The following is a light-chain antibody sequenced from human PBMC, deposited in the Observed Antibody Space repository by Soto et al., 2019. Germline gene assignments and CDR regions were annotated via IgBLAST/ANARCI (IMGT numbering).Light chain of an antibody. V-gene: IGKV3-11*01. J-gene: IGKJ4*01. CDR1: QSISSH. CDR3: QQRSNWPLT. Sequence: DIVLTQSPASLCLSPGERATLXCRASQSISSHLGWYQHKPGQARRPLIYDASNRAPGSPPSFSGSGSATAFTPPISSLEPEDFAVYYCQQRSNWPLTFGGGTKVDIK. CDR2: DAS.